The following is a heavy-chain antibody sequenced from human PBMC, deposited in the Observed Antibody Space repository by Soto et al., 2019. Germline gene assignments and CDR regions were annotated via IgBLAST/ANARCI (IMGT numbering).Heavy chain of an antibody. Sequence: EEQLVESGGGLVQPGGSRRLSCVASGFNFNKYWMSWVRQAPGKGLEWVANIKKDGSEESYVDSVEGRFTISRDNAKSTLYLEMNSLSGEDTAVYYCTSARLITIFEGHYGMDIWGQGTTVIVSS. CDR3: TSARLITIFEGHYGMDI. J-gene: IGHJ6*02. V-gene: IGHV3-7*05. D-gene: IGHD3-3*01. CDR2: IKKDGSEE. CDR1: GFNFNKYW.